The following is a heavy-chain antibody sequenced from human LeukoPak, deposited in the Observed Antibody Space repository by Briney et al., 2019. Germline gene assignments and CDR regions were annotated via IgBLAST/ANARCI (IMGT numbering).Heavy chain of an antibody. CDR2: KYYAGST. CDR3: ARHRFAWYDFDV. D-gene: IGHD3-9*01. CDR1: GASNNDHY. Sequence: SETLSLTCTVSGASNNDHYWSWIRQPPGKGLEWIGYKYYAGSTSTNPSLESRVTISVDTSKNQFSLNLYSVTAADTAVYYCARHRFAWYDFDVWGQGTRVTVS. J-gene: IGHJ3*01. V-gene: IGHV4-59*08.